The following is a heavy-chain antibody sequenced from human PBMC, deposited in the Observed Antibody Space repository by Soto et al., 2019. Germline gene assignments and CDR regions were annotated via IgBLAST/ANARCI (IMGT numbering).Heavy chain of an antibody. J-gene: IGHJ4*02. CDR2: MNPNSGNT. CDR1: GYTFTSYD. D-gene: IGHD1-26*01. Sequence: ASVKVSCKASGYTFTSYDINWVRQATGQGLEWMGWMNPNSGNTGYAQKFQGRVTMTRNTSISTAYVELSSLRSEDTGVYYCARQSRVGATILSYWGQGALVTVSS. V-gene: IGHV1-8*01. CDR3: ARQSRVGATILSY.